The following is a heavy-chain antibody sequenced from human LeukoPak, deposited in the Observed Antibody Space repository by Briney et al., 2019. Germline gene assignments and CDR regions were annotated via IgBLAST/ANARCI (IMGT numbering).Heavy chain of an antibody. CDR1: GGSISSYY. CDR3: ARVGRIDSSSWYLLDY. CDR2: IYYSGST. J-gene: IGHJ4*02. Sequence: PSETLSLTCTVSGGSISSYYWSRIRQPPGKGLEWIGYIYYSGSTNYNPSLKSRVTISVDTSKNQFSLKLSSVTAADTAVYYCARVGRIDSSSWYLLDYWGQGTLVTVSS. D-gene: IGHD6-13*01. V-gene: IGHV4-59*01.